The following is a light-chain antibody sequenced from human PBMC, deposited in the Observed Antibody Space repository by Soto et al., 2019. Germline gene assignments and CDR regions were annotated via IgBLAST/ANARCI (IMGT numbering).Light chain of an antibody. V-gene: IGKV3-11*01. J-gene: IGKJ5*01. Sequence: DIVLTQSPATLSLSPGQRATLSCRASQSLESSLVWYQQKPGQAPRLLIYDASNRVTGIPARFSGSGSGTDFTLTISSLQPADFAIYYCQQYNNWPPITFGQGTRLEIK. CDR1: QSLESS. CDR2: DAS. CDR3: QQYNNWPPIT.